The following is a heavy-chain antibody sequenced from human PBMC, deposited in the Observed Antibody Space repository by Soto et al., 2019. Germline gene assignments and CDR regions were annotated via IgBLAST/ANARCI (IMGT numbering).Heavy chain of an antibody. Sequence: SETLSLTCTVSGGSISSGGYYWSWIRQHPGKGLEWIGYIYYSGSTYYNPSLESRVTISVDTSKNQFSLKLSSVTAADTAVYYCARAGRMVRGVPYGMDVWGQGTTFTVSS. V-gene: IGHV4-31*03. CDR2: IYYSGST. J-gene: IGHJ6*02. CDR1: GGSISSGGYY. D-gene: IGHD3-10*01. CDR3: ARAGRMVRGVPYGMDV.